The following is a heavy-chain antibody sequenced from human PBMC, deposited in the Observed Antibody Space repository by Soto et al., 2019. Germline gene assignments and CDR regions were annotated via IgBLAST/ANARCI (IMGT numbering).Heavy chain of an antibody. Sequence: SVKVSCKASGGTFSSYAISGVRQAPGQGLEWMGGIIPIFGTANYAQKFQGRVTITADESTSTAYMELSSLRSEDTAVYYCASATVTISGGFGDAFDIWGQGTMVTVSS. V-gene: IGHV1-69*13. CDR2: IIPIFGTA. J-gene: IGHJ3*02. CDR3: ASATVTISGGFGDAFDI. CDR1: GGTFSSYA. D-gene: IGHD4-17*01.